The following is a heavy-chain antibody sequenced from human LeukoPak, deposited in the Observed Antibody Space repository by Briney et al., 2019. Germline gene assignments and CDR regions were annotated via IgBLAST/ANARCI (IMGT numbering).Heavy chain of an antibody. CDR3: ARDHGGSHHTLYYFDY. CDR1: GFTFSSYA. Sequence: GGSLRLSCAASGFTFSSYAMSWVRQAPGKGLEWVSAISGSGGSTYYADSVKGRFTISRDNSKNTLYLQMNSLRAEDTAVYYCARDHGGSHHTLYYFDYWGQGTLVTVSS. V-gene: IGHV3-23*01. CDR2: ISGSGGST. D-gene: IGHD1-26*01. J-gene: IGHJ4*02.